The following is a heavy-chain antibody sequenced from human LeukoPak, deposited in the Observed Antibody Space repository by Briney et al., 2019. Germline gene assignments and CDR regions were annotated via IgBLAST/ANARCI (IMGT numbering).Heavy chain of an antibody. J-gene: IGHJ4*02. CDR3: AKVRCTNGVCCHGPTRGYYFDY. Sequence: GGSLRLSCAASGFTFSSYAMSWVRQAPGKGLEWVSAISGSGGSTYYADSVKGRFTISRDNSKNTLYLQMNSLRAEDTAVYYCAKVRCTNGVCCHGPTRGYYFDYWGQGTLVTVSS. CDR1: GFTFSSYA. CDR2: ISGSGGST. V-gene: IGHV3-23*01. D-gene: IGHD2-8*01.